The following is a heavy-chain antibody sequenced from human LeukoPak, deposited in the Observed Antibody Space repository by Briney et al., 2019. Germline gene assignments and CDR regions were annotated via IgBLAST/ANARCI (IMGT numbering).Heavy chain of an antibody. Sequence: GGSLRLSCAASGFTFSSYSMNWVRQAPGKGLEWVSSISSSSSYIYYADSVKGRFTISRDNAKNSLYLQMNSLRAEDTAVYYCARDSLGSSCYSRQGSHDYWGQGTLVTVSS. CDR1: GFTFSSYS. D-gene: IGHD6-13*01. CDR3: ARDSLGSSCYSRQGSHDY. V-gene: IGHV3-21*01. J-gene: IGHJ4*02. CDR2: ISSSSSYI.